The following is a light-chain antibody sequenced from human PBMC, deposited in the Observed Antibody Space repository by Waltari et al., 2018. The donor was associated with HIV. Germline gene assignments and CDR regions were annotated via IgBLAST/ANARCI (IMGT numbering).Light chain of an antibody. CDR1: SSDIGYYNY. CDR2: DVS. J-gene: IGLJ3*02. CDR3: SSYTSSSTRV. V-gene: IGLV2-14*03. Sequence: QFALTQPASVSGSPGQSITISCTGTSSDIGYYNYVSWYQQHPGKAPKLMIYDVSNRPSGVSNRFSGSKSGNTASLTISGLQAEDEADYYCSSYTSSSTRVFGGGTKLTVL.